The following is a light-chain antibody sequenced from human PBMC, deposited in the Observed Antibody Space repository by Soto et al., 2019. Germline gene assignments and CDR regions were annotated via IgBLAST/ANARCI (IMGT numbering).Light chain of an antibody. CDR2: DAS. CDR1: QGISNY. Sequence: DIQMTQSPSSLSASVGDRVTITCRASQGISNYLAWYQQKPGKVPKLLIFDASKLETGVPSRFSGSGSGTDFTFTINSLQPEDIATYYCQQYDNLLFTFGPGTKVDIK. CDR3: QQYDNLLFT. J-gene: IGKJ3*01. V-gene: IGKV1-33*01.